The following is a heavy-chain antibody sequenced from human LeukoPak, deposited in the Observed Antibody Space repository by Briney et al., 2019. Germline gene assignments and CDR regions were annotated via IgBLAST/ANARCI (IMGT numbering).Heavy chain of an antibody. Sequence: GGSLRLSCAASGFTFSRYWMSWVRQAPGKGLEWVANIKQGESETYYVDSVKGRFTISRDNAKNSLYLQMNSLRAEDTAVYYCARDRFDPWYSSSWHYGMDVWGQGTTVTVSS. V-gene: IGHV3-7*01. D-gene: IGHD6-13*01. CDR3: ARDRFDPWYSSSWHYGMDV. J-gene: IGHJ6*02. CDR2: IKQGESET. CDR1: GFTFSRYW.